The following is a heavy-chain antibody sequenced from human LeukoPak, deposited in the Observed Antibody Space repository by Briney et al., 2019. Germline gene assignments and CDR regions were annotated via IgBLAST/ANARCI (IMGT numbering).Heavy chain of an antibody. CDR3: ARSYYYDSSGKFDY. D-gene: IGHD3-22*01. Sequence: ASVKVSCKASGYTFTSYGISWVPQAPGQGLEWMGWISAYNGNTNYAQKLQGRVTMTTDTSTSTAYMELRSLRSDDTAVYYCARSYYYDSSGKFDYWGQGTLVTVSS. J-gene: IGHJ4*02. CDR2: ISAYNGNT. V-gene: IGHV1-18*01. CDR1: GYTFTSYG.